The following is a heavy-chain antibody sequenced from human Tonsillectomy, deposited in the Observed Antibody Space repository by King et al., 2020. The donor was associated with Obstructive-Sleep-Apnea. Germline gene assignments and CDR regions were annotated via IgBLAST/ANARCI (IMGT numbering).Heavy chain of an antibody. V-gene: IGHV4-39*06. CDR1: GGSISSSSYY. Sequence: QLQESGPGLVKPSETLSLTCTVSGGSISSSSYYWGWIRQPPGKGLEWIGSIYYSGSTYYNPSLKSRVTISVETSKNQFPLKLSSVTAADTAVYYCARSPGYSSGWYWFDPWGQGTLVTVSS. D-gene: IGHD6-19*01. CDR2: IYYSGST. CDR3: ARSPGYSSGWYWFDP. J-gene: IGHJ5*02.